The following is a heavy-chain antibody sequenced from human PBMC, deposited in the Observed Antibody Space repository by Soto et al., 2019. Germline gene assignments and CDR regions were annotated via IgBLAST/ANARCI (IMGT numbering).Heavy chain of an antibody. CDR2: IKSKTDGGTT. D-gene: IGHD6-19*01. CDR1: GFTFSNAW. Sequence: EVQLVESGGGLVKPGGSLRLSCAASGFTFSNAWMNWVRQAPGKGLEWVGRIKSKTDGGTTDYAAPVKGRFTISRDDSKYTMHLEMNSLKTEDTAVYYCLSGRGSGWYPTGSWGQGSLVTVSS. V-gene: IGHV3-15*07. CDR3: LSGRGSGWYPTGS. J-gene: IGHJ5*02.